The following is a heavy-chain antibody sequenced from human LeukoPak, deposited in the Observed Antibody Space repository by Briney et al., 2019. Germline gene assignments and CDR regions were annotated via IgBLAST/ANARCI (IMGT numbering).Heavy chain of an antibody. CDR2: IKQDESGK. Sequence: GGSLRLSCAVSGFTFSNYWMICVRQAPGKGLECVAHIKQDESGKYYVDSVKGRFTISRDNAKNSLYLQMNSLRAEATAIYYCARDKIVGASKFDYWGQGTLVTVSS. V-gene: IGHV3-7*01. J-gene: IGHJ4*02. CDR1: GFTFSNYW. CDR3: ARDKIVGASKFDY. D-gene: IGHD1-26*01.